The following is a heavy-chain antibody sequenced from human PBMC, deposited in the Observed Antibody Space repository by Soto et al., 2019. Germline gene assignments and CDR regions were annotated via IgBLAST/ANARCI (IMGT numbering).Heavy chain of an antibody. Sequence: QVQLQESGPELVKPSETLSLTCTASGGSISSYDWSWIRQPAGKGLEWIGRIYTSGSTNYNPYIKHRVTMYVDTSTNHFALNLSCVAAAATSEYYCASSPRRSSWLPVDYWGQGTLVTVSS. D-gene: IGHD6-13*01. V-gene: IGHV4-4*07. J-gene: IGHJ4*02. CDR2: IYTSGST. CDR1: GGSISSYD. CDR3: ASSPRRSSWLPVDY.